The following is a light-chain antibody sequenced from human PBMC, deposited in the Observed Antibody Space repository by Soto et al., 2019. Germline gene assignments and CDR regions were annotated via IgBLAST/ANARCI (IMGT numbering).Light chain of an antibody. CDR1: QSISKY. CDR2: AAS. Sequence: DILVTQSPSSLSASVGDRVTITCRASQSISKYVNWFQQNPGKAPKLLIYAASSLQSGVPSRFSCSGSGTDFSLTSSSLQPEDFATYYCQQSYITPYTFGQGTKVDIK. CDR3: QQSYITPYT. V-gene: IGKV1-39*01. J-gene: IGKJ2*01.